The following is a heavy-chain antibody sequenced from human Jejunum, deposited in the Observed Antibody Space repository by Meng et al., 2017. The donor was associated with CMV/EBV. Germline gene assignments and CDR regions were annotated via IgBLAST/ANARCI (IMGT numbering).Heavy chain of an antibody. CDR3: AFMRGQPRRNYFDF. CDR1: GGYLSSSSNY. CDR2: MYYDGSQ. Sequence: SGGYLSSSSNYWGWVRQPPGKGLEWIGNMYYDGSQYYNPSLKSRASIFADLSRNQFSLRLASVSAADTAMYYCAFMRGQPRRNYFDFWGPGTLVTVSS. D-gene: IGHD1-14*01. J-gene: IGHJ5*01. V-gene: IGHV4-39*07.